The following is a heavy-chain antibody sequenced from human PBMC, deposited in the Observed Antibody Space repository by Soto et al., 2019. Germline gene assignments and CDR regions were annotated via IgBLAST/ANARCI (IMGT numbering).Heavy chain of an antibody. CDR1: GFTFSSYS. V-gene: IGHV3-48*01. J-gene: IGHJ4*02. CDR3: AKNYFFDS. CDR2: ISSSSSTL. Sequence: GSLRLSCAASGFTFSSYSMNWVRQAPGKGLEWVSSISSSSSTLYYADSVKGRFTISRDNAQNTLYLLMNSLRAEDTAVYYCAKNYFFDSWGQGAPVTVS.